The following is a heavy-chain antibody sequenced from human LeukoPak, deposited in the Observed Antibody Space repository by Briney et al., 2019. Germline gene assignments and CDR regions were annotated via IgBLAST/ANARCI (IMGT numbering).Heavy chain of an antibody. CDR2: INHSGST. J-gene: IGHJ4*02. CDR1: GGSFSGYY. V-gene: IGHV4-34*01. D-gene: IGHD3-10*01. Sequence: SETLSLTCAVYGGSFSGYYWSWIRQPPGKGLEWIGEINHSGSTNYNPSLKSRVTISVDTSKNQFSLKLSSVTAADTAVYYCAGVIHYYGSGSPFDYWGQGTLVTVSS. CDR3: AGVIHYYGSGSPFDY.